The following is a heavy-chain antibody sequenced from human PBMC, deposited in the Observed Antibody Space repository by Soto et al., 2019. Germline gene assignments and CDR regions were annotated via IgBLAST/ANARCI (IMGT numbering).Heavy chain of an antibody. CDR3: ARDLSARLDY. CDR1: GDSVFSNTAG. Sequence: SQTLSLTCAISGDSVFSNTAGWNWVRQSPSRGLEWLGRTFYRSKWYNDYAVSVMSRITINPDTSKNQFSLQLNSVTPEDTAVYYCARDLSARLDYWGQGTLVTVSS. D-gene: IGHD6-6*01. V-gene: IGHV6-1*01. CDR2: TFYRSKWYN. J-gene: IGHJ4*02.